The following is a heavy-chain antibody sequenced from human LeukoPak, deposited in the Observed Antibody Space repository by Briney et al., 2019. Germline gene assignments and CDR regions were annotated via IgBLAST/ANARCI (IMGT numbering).Heavy chain of an antibody. Sequence: SVKVSCKASGGTFSSYAISWVRQAPGQGLEWMGGIIPIFGTANYAQKFQGRVTITTDESTSTAYMELSSLRSEDAAVYYCARGAIAAAGPFGLWGRGTLVTVSS. CDR1: GGTFSSYA. CDR3: ARGAIAAAGPFGL. D-gene: IGHD6-13*01. V-gene: IGHV1-69*05. CDR2: IIPIFGTA. J-gene: IGHJ2*01.